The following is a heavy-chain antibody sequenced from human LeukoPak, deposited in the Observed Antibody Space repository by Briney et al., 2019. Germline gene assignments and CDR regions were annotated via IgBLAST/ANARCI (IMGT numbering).Heavy chain of an antibody. CDR3: AKDRAMVRASRWFEP. V-gene: IGHV3-23*01. CDR2: MSGSGGST. CDR1: GFTFSSYA. D-gene: IGHD3-10*01. Sequence: PAESLRLSCAASGFTFSSYAMSWVRQPPGKGLEWVSAMSGSGGSTYYADSVKGRFTKSRDNSKNTLSLQMNSLRAEDTAVYYCAKDRAMVRASRWFEPWGQGTLVTVSS. J-gene: IGHJ5*02.